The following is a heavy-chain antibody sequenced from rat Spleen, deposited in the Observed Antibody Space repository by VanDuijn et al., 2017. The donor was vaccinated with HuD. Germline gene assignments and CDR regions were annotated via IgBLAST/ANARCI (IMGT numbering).Heavy chain of an antibody. J-gene: IGHJ4*01. CDR1: GYSITSNY. D-gene: IGHD1-11*01. Sequence: EVQLQESGPGLVKPSQSLSLTCSVTGYSITSNYWGWIRKFPGNKMEWMGYISYSGSTSYNPSLKSRISITRDTSKNQFFLQLNSVTTEDTATYYCAGPSTEAGSFMDAWGQGASVTVSS. CDR3: AGPSTEAGSFMDA. V-gene: IGHV3-1*01. CDR2: ISYSGST.